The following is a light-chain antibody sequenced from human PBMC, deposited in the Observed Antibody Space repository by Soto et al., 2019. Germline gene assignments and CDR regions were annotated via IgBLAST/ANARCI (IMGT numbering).Light chain of an antibody. J-gene: IGLJ3*02. CDR1: SSNIGAGYD. Sequence: QSVLTQPPSVSGARGQRVTLSCTGTSSNIGAGYDVHWYQKFPGTAPLLLVSANNRPSWVDYRFSPSQSDTSASLAITGLQPEDGSDWFYQSFDNSLSRVVLAGGTKVTVL. CDR2: AN. CDR3: QSFDNSLSRVV. V-gene: IGLV1-40*01.